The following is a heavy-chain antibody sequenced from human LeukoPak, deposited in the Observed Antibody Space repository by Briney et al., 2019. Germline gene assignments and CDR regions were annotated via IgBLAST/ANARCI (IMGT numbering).Heavy chain of an antibody. D-gene: IGHD6-19*01. V-gene: IGHV4-34*01. J-gene: IGHJ3*02. CDR2: INHSGST. CDR3: ARHSSSGWYLDAFDI. CDR1: GGSFSGYY. Sequence: SETLSLTCAVYGGSFSGYYWSWIRQPPGKGLEWIGEINHSGSTNYNPSLESRVTISVDTSKNQFSLKLSSVTAADTAVYYCARHSSSGWYLDAFDIWGQGTMVTVSS.